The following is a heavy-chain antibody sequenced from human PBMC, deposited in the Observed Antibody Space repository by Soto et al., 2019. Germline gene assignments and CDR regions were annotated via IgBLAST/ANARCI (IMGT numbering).Heavy chain of an antibody. CDR1: GGSFSGYY. V-gene: IGHV4-34*01. D-gene: IGHD6-6*01. Sequence: SETLSLTCAVYGGSFSGYYWSWIRQPPGKGLEWIGEINHSGSTNYNPSLKSRVTISVDTSKNQFSLKLSSVTAADTAVYYCARGGRYSSSPFDYWGQGTLVTVSS. J-gene: IGHJ4*02. CDR2: INHSGST. CDR3: ARGGRYSSSPFDY.